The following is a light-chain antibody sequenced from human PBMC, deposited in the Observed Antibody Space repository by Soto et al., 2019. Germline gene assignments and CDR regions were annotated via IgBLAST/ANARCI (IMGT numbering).Light chain of an antibody. Sequence: PDRTRAPSSSVSPGQAATISCTETSIDAGGYNYVSWYQQHPGKAPQLIIYEVYKRPSGVPDRFSGSKSGNTAALTVSLLQAEDEADYYCSSYVGTNSYVFGTGTKVTV. J-gene: IGLJ1*01. CDR3: SSYVGTNSYV. CDR2: EVY. V-gene: IGLV2-8*01. CDR1: SIDAGGYNY.